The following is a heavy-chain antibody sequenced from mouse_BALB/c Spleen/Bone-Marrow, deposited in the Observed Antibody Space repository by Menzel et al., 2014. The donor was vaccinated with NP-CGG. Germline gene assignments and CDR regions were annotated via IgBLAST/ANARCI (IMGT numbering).Heavy chain of an antibody. CDR2: MDPANGNT. CDR3: ASYYYGSSRFAY. V-gene: IGHV14-3*02. J-gene: IGHJ3*01. CDR1: GFNIKDTY. D-gene: IGHD1-1*01. Sequence: EVQLQQSGAELVKPGASVKLSCTASGFNIKDTYMHWVKQRPEQGLEWIGRMDPANGNTKYDPKFQGKATITADTSSNAAYLQLSSLTSEDTAVYYCASYYYGSSRFAYWGQGTLVTVSA.